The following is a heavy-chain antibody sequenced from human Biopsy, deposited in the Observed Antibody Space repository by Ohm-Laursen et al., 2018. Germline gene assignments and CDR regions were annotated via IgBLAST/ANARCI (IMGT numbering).Heavy chain of an antibody. Sequence: SDTLSLICSVSGDSIKNDAWSWIRQFPGKGLEWLGYMLHSGHSDYNPSLERRLTLSIDASKNQISLNLSSVTAADTAIYYCARHFESTAIFDYWGQGALITVSS. D-gene: IGHD5/OR15-5a*01. J-gene: IGHJ4*02. V-gene: IGHV4-59*08. CDR1: GDSIKNDA. CDR3: ARHFESTAIFDY. CDR2: MLHSGHS.